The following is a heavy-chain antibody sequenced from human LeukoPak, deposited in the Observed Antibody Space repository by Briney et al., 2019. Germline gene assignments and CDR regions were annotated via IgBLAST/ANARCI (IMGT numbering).Heavy chain of an antibody. CDR3: ARRRGYYDSNGYLAY. CDR2: MNPTSGNT. Sequence: GASVKVSCKXSGYIFTSYDLNWVRQATGQGLEWMGWMNPTSGNTGYPQTFQGRVTMTRNPSISTAYMELSSLRSEDTAVYYCARRRGYYDSNGYLAYWGQGTLVTVSS. V-gene: IGHV1-8*01. J-gene: IGHJ4*02. CDR1: GYIFTSYD. D-gene: IGHD3-22*01.